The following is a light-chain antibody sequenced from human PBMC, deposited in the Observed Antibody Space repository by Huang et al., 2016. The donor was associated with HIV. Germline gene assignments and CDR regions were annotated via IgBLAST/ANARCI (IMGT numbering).Light chain of an antibody. CDR2: GAS. Sequence: EIVMTQSPATLSVSPGERATLSCRASQSVRSSLAWYQQKPGQAPRLLNYGASTRATGIPARFSGSGSGTEFTLTISSLQSEDFAVYYCQQYNNWPPTTFGGGTKVEIK. CDR1: QSVRSS. J-gene: IGKJ4*01. CDR3: QQYNNWPPTT. V-gene: IGKV3-15*01.